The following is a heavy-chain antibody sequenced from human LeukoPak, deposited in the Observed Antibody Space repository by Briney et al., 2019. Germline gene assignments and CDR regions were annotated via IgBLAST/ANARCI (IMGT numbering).Heavy chain of an antibody. Sequence: ASVKVSCKASGGTFSSYAISWVRQAPGQGLEWMGGIIPIFGTANYAQKFQGRVTITTDESTSTAYVELSSLRSEDTAVYYCASRLIAARTANWFDPWGQGTLVTVSS. J-gene: IGHJ5*02. V-gene: IGHV1-69*05. CDR2: IIPIFGTA. CDR3: ASRLIAARTANWFDP. D-gene: IGHD6-6*01. CDR1: GGTFSSYA.